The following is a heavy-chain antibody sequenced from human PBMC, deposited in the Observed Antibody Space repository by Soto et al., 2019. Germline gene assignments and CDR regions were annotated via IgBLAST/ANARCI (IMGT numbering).Heavy chain of an antibody. CDR3: ARQGYCSGGSCLYYYYGMDV. V-gene: IGHV5-10-1*01. J-gene: IGHJ6*02. D-gene: IGHD2-15*01. Sequence: PGESLKISGKGSGYSFTSYWISWVRQMPGKGLEWMGRIDPSDSYTNYSPSFQGHVTISADKSISTAYLQWSSLKASDTAMYYCARQGYCSGGSCLYYYYGMDVWGQGTTVTVSS. CDR1: GYSFTSYW. CDR2: IDPSDSYT.